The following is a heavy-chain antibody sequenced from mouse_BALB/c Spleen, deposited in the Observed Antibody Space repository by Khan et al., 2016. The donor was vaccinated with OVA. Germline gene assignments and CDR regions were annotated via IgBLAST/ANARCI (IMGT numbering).Heavy chain of an antibody. CDR1: GYSITSNYA. CDR3: ASGNCYGHALDC. V-gene: IGHV3-2*02. CDR2: ISYSGST. D-gene: IGHD1-1*01. Sequence: EVQLQESGPGLVKPSQSLSLTCTVTGYSITSNYAWNWIRQFPGNKLEWMGHISYSGSTNYNPSLKSRISITRDTSKNQFFLQLNSVNTEDTATXCCASGNCYGHALDCWGQGTSSTVTS. J-gene: IGHJ4*01.